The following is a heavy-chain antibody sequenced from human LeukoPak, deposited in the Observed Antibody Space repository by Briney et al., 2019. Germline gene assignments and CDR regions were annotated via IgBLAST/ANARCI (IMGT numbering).Heavy chain of an antibody. J-gene: IGHJ4*02. CDR1: GFTFSSYA. CDR2: ISGSGGST. V-gene: IGHV3-23*01. Sequence: GGSLRLSCAASGFTFSSYAMSWVRQAPGKGLEWVSAISGSGGSTYYADSVKSRFTISRDNSKNTLYLQMNSLRAEDTAVYYCAKDLKEWLVLFDYWGQGTLVTVSS. CDR3: AKDLKEWLVLFDY. D-gene: IGHD6-19*01.